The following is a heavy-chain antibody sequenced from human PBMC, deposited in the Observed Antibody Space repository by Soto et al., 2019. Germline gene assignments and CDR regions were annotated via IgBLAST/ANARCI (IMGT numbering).Heavy chain of an antibody. CDR2: IYYSGST. Sequence: QVQLQESGPGLVKPSETLSLTCTVSGGSISSYYWSWIRQPPGKGLEWIGYIYYSGSTNYNPSLTRRVTLSVDTSQNQFSLKLSPVTAADTAVYYCARAKAPLYSSSWYWFDPWGQGTLVTVSS. CDR1: GGSISSYY. V-gene: IGHV4-59*08. D-gene: IGHD6-13*01. CDR3: ARAKAPLYSSSWYWFDP. J-gene: IGHJ5*02.